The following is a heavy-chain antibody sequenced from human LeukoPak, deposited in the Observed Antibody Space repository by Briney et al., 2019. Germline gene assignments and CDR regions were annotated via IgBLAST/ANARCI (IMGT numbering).Heavy chain of an antibody. Sequence: ASVKVSCKASGYTFTGYYMHWVRQAPGQGLEWMGWINPNSGGTNYAQKFQGRVTMTRDTSISTAYMELSRLGSDDTAVYYCARGYYYGSGIYYYGMDVWGQGTTVTVSS. D-gene: IGHD3-10*01. V-gene: IGHV1-2*02. CDR3: ARGYYYGSGIYYYGMDV. CDR2: INPNSGGT. J-gene: IGHJ6*02. CDR1: GYTFTGYY.